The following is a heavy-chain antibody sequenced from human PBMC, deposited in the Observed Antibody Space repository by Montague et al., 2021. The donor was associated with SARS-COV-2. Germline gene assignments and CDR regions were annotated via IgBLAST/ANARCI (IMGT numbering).Heavy chain of an antibody. CDR3: ARRSITLRVVAACHY. Sequence: SETLSLTCTVSGGSISSSSYYWGWIRQPPGKGLEWIGSIYYSGSTYYNPSLKSRVTISVDTSNNQFSLRLSSVTVADTAVYYCARRSITLRVVAACHYWGQGTLVTVSS. CDR2: IYYSGST. V-gene: IGHV4-39*01. J-gene: IGHJ4*02. CDR1: GGSISSSSYY. D-gene: IGHD3-22*01.